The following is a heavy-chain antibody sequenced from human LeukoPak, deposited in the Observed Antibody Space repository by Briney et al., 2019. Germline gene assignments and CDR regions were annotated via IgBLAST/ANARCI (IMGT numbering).Heavy chain of an antibody. V-gene: IGHV1-46*01. D-gene: IGHD6-13*01. CDR3: ASRREYSSSWYALDY. Sequence: ASVKVSCKASGYTFTSYYMHWVRQAPGQGLEWMGIINPSGGSTSYAQKFQGRVTMTRDTSTSTVYMGLSSLRSEDTAVYYCASRREYSSSWYALDYWGQGTLVTVSS. J-gene: IGHJ4*02. CDR2: INPSGGST. CDR1: GYTFTSYY.